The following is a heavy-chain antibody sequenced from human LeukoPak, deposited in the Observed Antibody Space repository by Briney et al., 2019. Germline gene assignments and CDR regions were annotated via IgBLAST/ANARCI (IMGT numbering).Heavy chain of an antibody. Sequence: GGSLGLSCAASGFTFSSYSMNWVRQAPGKGLEWVSSISSSSSYIYYADSVKGRFTISRDNAKNSLYLQMNSPRAEDTAVYYCARDLGSYFDYWGQGTLVTVSS. D-gene: IGHD7-27*01. CDR2: ISSSSSYI. V-gene: IGHV3-21*01. CDR3: ARDLGSYFDY. J-gene: IGHJ4*02. CDR1: GFTFSSYS.